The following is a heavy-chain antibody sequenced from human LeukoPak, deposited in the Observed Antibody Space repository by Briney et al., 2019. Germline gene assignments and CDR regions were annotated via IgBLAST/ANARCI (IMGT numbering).Heavy chain of an antibody. CDR3: ARIPNCSGGSCYPALDY. V-gene: IGHV3-30*02. D-gene: IGHD2-15*01. J-gene: IGHJ4*02. Sequence: GGSLRLSCAASAFDFSDFGMHWVRQAPGKGLEWVAFIRSHGNNKWYVDSVKGRFTISRDNSKNTLYLQMNSLRAEDTAVYYCARIPNCSGGSCYPALDYWGQGTLVTVSS. CDR2: IRSHGNNK. CDR1: AFDFSDFG.